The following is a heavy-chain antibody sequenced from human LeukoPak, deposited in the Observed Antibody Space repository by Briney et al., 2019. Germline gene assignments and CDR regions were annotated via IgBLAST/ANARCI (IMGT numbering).Heavy chain of an antibody. CDR3: SRDPSIAVRPDKGDYFDY. Sequence: SDTLSLTRTVSGHSIRRGYYWGWIRPRPGKWLEGSGSIYHSGSTYYTPSLESRVTISVDTSKNHFYLTMRSVNAAHTAVLFCSRDPSIAVRPDKGDYFDYWGQGTLVTVSS. J-gene: IGHJ4*02. V-gene: IGHV4-38-2*02. CDR1: GHSIRRGYY. CDR2: IYHSGST. D-gene: IGHD6-6*01.